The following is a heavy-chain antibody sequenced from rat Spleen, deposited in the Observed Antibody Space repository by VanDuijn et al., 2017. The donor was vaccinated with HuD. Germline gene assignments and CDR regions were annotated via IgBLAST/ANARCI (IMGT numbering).Heavy chain of an antibody. J-gene: IGHJ2*01. D-gene: IGHD1-11*01. CDR2: ISTSGGST. CDR3: ARSYGED. CDR1: GFTFSNYD. Sequence: EVQLVESGGGLVQPGRSLKLSCAASGFTFSNYDMAWVRQAPTKGLEWVASISTSGGSTYYRDSVKGRFTVSRDNAKSTLYLQMDSLRSEDTATYYCARSYGEDWGQGVMVTVSS. V-gene: IGHV5-25*01.